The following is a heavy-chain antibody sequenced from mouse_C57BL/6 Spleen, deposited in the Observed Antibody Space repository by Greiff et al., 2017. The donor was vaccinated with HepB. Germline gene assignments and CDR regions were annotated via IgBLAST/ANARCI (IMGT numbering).Heavy chain of an antibody. J-gene: IGHJ4*01. CDR1: GFNIKDYY. V-gene: IGHV14-2*01. Sequence: EVQLQQSGAVLVKPGDSVKLSCTASGFNIKDYYMHWVKQRPEQGLAWTGRIAPEAGETKYAPEFKVKANITADTSSNTAYLQLSTLTSEVTAVYYCARELCDRPPYAMYYWSQGTSVTVSS. CDR3: ARELCDRPPYAMYY. D-gene: IGHD2-13*01. CDR2: IAPEAGET.